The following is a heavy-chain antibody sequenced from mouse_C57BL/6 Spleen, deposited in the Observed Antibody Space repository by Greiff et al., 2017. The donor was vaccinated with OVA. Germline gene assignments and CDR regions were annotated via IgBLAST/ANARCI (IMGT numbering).Heavy chain of an antibody. Sequence: QVQLQQPGAELVRPGSSVKLSCKASGYTFTSYWMHWVKQRPIQGLEWIGNIDPSDSETHYNQKFKDKATLTVDKSSSTAYMQRSRLTSEDSAVYYCARDDSYAMDYWGQGTSVTVSS. CDR2: IDPSDSET. V-gene: IGHV1-52*01. CDR3: ARDDSYAMDY. CDR1: GYTFTSYW. J-gene: IGHJ4*01.